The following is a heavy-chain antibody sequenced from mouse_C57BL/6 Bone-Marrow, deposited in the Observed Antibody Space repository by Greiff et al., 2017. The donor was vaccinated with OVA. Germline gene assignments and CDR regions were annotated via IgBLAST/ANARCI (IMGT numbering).Heavy chain of an antibody. CDR2: IRNKANGYTT. D-gene: IGHD1-1*01. Sequence: EVKVVESGGGLVQPGGSLSLSCAASGFTFTDYYMSWVRQPPGKALEWLGFIRNKANGYTTEYSASVKGRFPISRDNSQSILYLQMNALRAEDSATYYCARYSYYYGDAMDYWGQGTSVTVSS. V-gene: IGHV7-3*01. CDR3: ARYSYYYGDAMDY. CDR1: GFTFTDYY. J-gene: IGHJ4*01.